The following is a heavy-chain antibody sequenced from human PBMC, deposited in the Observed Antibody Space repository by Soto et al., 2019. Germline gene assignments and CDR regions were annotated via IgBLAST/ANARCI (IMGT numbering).Heavy chain of an antibody. CDR1: GGTFSSYA. D-gene: IGHD2-21*02. CDR2: IIPIFGTA. V-gene: IGHV1-69*13. Sequence: ASVKVSCKASGGTFSSYAISWVRQAPGQGLEWMGGIIPIFGTANYAQKFQGRVTITADESTGTAYMELSSLRSEDTAVYYCAREPNSYCGGDCYSGWFDPWGQGTLVTVSS. J-gene: IGHJ5*02. CDR3: AREPNSYCGGDCYSGWFDP.